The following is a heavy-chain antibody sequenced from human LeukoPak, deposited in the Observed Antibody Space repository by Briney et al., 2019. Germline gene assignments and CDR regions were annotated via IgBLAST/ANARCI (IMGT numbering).Heavy chain of an antibody. J-gene: IGHJ5*02. V-gene: IGHV1-8*01. D-gene: IGHD3-3*01. CDR1: GYTFTSYD. CDR2: MNPNSGNT. Sequence: ASVKVSCKASGYTFTSYDINWVRQATGQGLEWMGWMNPNSGNTGYAQKFQGRVTMTRNTSISTAYMELSSLRSEDTAVYYCARGRFYDFWSGYYTGISWFDPWGLGTLVTASS. CDR3: ARGRFYDFWSGYYTGISWFDP.